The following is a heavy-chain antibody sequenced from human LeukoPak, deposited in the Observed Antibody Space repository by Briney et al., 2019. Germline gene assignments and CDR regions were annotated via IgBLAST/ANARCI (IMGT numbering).Heavy chain of an antibody. D-gene: IGHD6-13*01. CDR1: GYTFSSYA. J-gene: IGHJ4*02. CDR2: ISYDGSNK. Sequence: GGSLRLSCAASGYTFSSYAMHWVRQAPGKGLEWVAVISYDGSNKYYADSVKGRFTISRDNSKNTLYLQMNSLRAEDTAVYYCAADYLVGAAAGELDWGQGTLVTVSS. V-gene: IGHV3-30-3*01. CDR3: AADYLVGAAAGELD.